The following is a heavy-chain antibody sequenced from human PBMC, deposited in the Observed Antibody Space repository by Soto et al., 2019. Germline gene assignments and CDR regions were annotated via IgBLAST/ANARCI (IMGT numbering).Heavy chain of an antibody. J-gene: IGHJ5*02. CDR1: GGSFSGYY. CDR3: ARGGKIKTGTSRSNWLDP. CDR2: INHSGST. V-gene: IGHV4-34*01. Sequence: SETLSLTCAVYGGSFSGYYWSWIRQPPGKGLEWIGEINHSGSTNYNPSLKSRVTISVDTSKNQFSLKLSSVTAADTAVYYCARGGKIKTGTSRSNWLDPWGQGTLVTVSS. D-gene: IGHD1-7*01.